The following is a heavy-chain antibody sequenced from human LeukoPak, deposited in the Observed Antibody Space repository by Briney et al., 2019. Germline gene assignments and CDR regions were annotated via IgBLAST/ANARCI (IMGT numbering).Heavy chain of an antibody. CDR1: GGTFSSYA. CDR3: ARASSKEMATIGFDY. Sequence: ALVKVSCKASGGTFSSYAISWVRQAPGQGLEWMGGIIPIFGTANYAQKFQGRVTITTDESTSTAYMELSSLRSEDTAVYYCARASSKEMATIGFDYWGQGTLVTVSS. CDR2: IIPIFGTA. J-gene: IGHJ4*02. D-gene: IGHD5-24*01. V-gene: IGHV1-69*05.